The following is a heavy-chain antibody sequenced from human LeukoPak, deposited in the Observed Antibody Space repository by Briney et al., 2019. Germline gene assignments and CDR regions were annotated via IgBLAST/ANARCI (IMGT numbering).Heavy chain of an antibody. Sequence: PSETLSLTCTVSGGSISSYYWSWIRQPPGKGLEWIGYIYYSGSTNYNPSLKSRVTISVDTSKNQFSLKLSSVTAADTAVYYCARDRGELVDYWGQGTLVTVSS. J-gene: IGHJ4*02. D-gene: IGHD1-26*01. CDR1: GGSISSYY. CDR3: ARDRGELVDY. V-gene: IGHV4-59*01. CDR2: IYYSGST.